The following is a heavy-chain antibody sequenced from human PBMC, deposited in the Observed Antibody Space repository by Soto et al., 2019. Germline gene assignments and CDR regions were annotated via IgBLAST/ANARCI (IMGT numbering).Heavy chain of an antibody. D-gene: IGHD3-10*01. J-gene: IGHJ6*02. V-gene: IGHV3-23*01. CDR1: GFMFGSYA. CDR3: AQDLLSSYYYGMDA. Sequence: EVQLLESGGGLVQPGGSLRLSCAASGFMFGSYAMSWVRQAPGKGLEWVSGISGSGTDTYYADAVKGRVTISRDNAKNTLYLQMNGLRAEDTARYYCAQDLLSSYYYGMDAWGQGTTVTVSS. CDR2: ISGSGTDT.